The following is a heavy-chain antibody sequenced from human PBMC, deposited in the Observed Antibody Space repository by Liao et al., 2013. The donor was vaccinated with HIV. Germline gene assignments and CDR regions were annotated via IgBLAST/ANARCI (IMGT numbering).Heavy chain of an antibody. CDR1: GGSISSSSYY. J-gene: IGHJ4*01. V-gene: IGHV4-39*02. CDR2: IYYDGST. D-gene: IGHD3-10*01. CDR3: ARDPRRGLFYFDL. Sequence: QSQLQESGPGLVKPSETLSLFCTVYGGSISSSSYYWGWIRQPPGQGLEWLGSIYYDGSTYYNPSLKNRVTMSVDTSNNHFSLNLRSVTGADTAVYYCARDPRRGLFYFDLWGRGLLVTVSS.